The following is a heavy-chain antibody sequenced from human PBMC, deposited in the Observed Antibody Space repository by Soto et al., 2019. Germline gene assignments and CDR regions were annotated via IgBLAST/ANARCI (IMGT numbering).Heavy chain of an antibody. Sequence: GASVKVSCKASGYTFTGYYMHWVRQAPGQGLEWMGWINPNSGGTNYAQKFQGRVTMTRDMSISTAYMELSRLRSDDTAVYYCARGRGLEYSSSSEYWGQGTLVTVSS. V-gene: IGHV1-2*02. D-gene: IGHD6-6*01. J-gene: IGHJ4*02. CDR1: GYTFTGYY. CDR2: INPNSGGT. CDR3: ARGRGLEYSSSSEY.